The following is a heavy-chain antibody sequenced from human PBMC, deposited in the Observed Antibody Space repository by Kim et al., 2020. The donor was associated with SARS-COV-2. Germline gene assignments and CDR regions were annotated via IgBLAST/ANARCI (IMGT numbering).Heavy chain of an antibody. CDR2: INHSGST. D-gene: IGHD5-12*01. CDR3: ARKERQVATERVTWFDP. CDR1: GGSFSGYY. V-gene: IGHV4-34*01. Sequence: SETLSLTCAVYGGSFSGYYWCWIRQPPGKGLEWNGEINHSGSTNFNPSLKSRFTISVDTSKNQFSLKLSSVTAADKAVYYFARKERQVATERVTWFDPWGQGTLVTVSS. J-gene: IGHJ5*02.